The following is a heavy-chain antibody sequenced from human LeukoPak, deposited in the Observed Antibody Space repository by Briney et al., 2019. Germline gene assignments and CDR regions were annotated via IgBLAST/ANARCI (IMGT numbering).Heavy chain of an antibody. CDR1: GYTFTSYG. V-gene: IGHV1-18*01. D-gene: IGHD2-15*01. CDR2: ISAYNGNT. Sequence: ASVKVSCKASGYTFTSYGISWVRQAPGQGLERMGWISAYNGNTNYAQKLQGRVTMTTDTSTSTAYMELRSLRSDDTAVYYCARSYCSGGSCYSSDYWGQGTLVTVSS. CDR3: ARSYCSGGSCYSSDY. J-gene: IGHJ4*02.